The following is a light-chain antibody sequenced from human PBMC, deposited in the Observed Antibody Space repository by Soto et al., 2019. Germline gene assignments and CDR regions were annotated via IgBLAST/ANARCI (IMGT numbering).Light chain of an antibody. CDR2: GAS. J-gene: IGKJ4*01. Sequence: EIVLTQSPGTLSLSPGERATLSCRASQSVSSSYLAWYHQKPGQAPRLLIFGASSRATGIPDRFSGSGSGTDFTLTISRLEPEDFAVYYCQHYVNWPLTFGGGTKVDLK. CDR1: QSVSSSY. CDR3: QHYVNWPLT. V-gene: IGKV3-20*01.